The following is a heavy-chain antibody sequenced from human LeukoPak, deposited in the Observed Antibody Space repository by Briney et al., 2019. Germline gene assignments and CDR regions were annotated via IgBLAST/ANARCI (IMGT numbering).Heavy chain of an antibody. V-gene: IGHV4-34*01. J-gene: IGHJ4*02. D-gene: IGHD5-18*01. CDR1: GGSFSGYY. CDR3: ARVDTAMVSY. CDR2: INHSGST. Sequence: SETLSLTCAVYGGSFSGYYWSWIRQPPGKGLEWIGEINHSGSTNYNPSLKSRVTISVDTSKNQFSLKLSSVTAADTAVHYCARVDTAMVSYWGQGTLVTVSS.